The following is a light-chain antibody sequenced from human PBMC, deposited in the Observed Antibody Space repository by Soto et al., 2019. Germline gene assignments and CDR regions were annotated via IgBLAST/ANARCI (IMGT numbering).Light chain of an antibody. CDR2: DAT. Sequence: DIHMTHCPSTLSASIADRVTMTCRHSQSSSSWWAWYQQNPGKGPKILISDATSFESGVTSRFSGCGSGTEFTLTISSLQPYDVATYHCQQYKNQWTFCEGTKVDIK. V-gene: IGKV1-5*01. CDR1: QSSSSW. J-gene: IGKJ1*01. CDR3: QQYKNQWT.